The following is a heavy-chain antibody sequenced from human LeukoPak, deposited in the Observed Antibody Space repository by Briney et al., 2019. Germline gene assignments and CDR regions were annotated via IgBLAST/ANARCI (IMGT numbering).Heavy chain of an antibody. CDR2: ISSSSYI. Sequence: PGGSLRLSCEASGFTFSSYSMNWVRQAPGKGLEWVSSISSSSYIYYADSVKGRFTISRDNAKNSLYLQMNSLRAEDTAVYYCALPTDWSEGGYWGQGTLVTVSS. D-gene: IGHD3/OR15-3a*01. J-gene: IGHJ4*02. CDR3: ALPTDWSEGGY. V-gene: IGHV3-21*01. CDR1: GFTFSSYS.